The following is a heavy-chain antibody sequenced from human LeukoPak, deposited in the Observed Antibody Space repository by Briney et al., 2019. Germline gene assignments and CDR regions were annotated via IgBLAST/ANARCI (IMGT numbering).Heavy chain of an antibody. Sequence: GGSLRLSCAASGFTFSSYGMPWVRQAPGKGLEWVAVISYDGSNKYYADSVKGRFTISRDNSKNTLYLQMNSLRAEDTAVYYCARDDPYSSSWSTNYFDYWGQGTLVTVSS. V-gene: IGHV3-30*03. CDR3: ARDDPYSSSWSTNYFDY. CDR2: ISYDGSNK. CDR1: GFTFSSYG. J-gene: IGHJ4*02. D-gene: IGHD6-13*01.